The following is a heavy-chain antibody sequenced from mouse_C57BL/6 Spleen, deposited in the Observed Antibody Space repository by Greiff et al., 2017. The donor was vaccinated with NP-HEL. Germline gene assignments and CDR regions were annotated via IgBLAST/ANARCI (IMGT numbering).Heavy chain of an antibody. J-gene: IGHJ2*01. Sequence: VHVKQSGPELVKPGDSVKISCKASGYSFTGYFMNWVMQSHGKSLEWIGRINPYNGDTFYNQKFKGKATLTVDKSSSTAHMELRSLTSEDSAVYYCARATTVVGFDYWGQGTTLTVSS. CDR3: ARATTVVGFDY. D-gene: IGHD1-1*01. CDR2: INPYNGDT. CDR1: GYSFTGYF. V-gene: IGHV1-20*01.